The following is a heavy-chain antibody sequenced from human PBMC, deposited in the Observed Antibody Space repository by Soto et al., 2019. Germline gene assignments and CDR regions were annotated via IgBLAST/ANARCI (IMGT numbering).Heavy chain of an antibody. CDR2: LESKESGGAT. V-gene: IGHV3-15*04. Sequence: GGSLRLSCAASGIILSDTWMNWVRQAPGKGLEWVARLESKESGGATVLAHTVKGRLTISRDDSKNTLSLHMTSLEPEDTALYYCVAESHVTRYDFETWGRGALVTVSS. CDR1: GIILSDTW. J-gene: IGHJ5*02. D-gene: IGHD3-3*01. CDR3: VAESHVTRYDFET.